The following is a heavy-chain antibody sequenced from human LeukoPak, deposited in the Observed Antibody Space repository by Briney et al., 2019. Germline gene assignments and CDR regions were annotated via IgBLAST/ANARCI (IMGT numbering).Heavy chain of an antibody. V-gene: IGHV3-23*01. CDR3: AKHRLSGSRNDAFDI. J-gene: IGHJ3*02. Sequence: GGSLRLSCAASRFTFSNCAMSWVRQAPGKGLEDVSAISGSGASTYYADSVKGRFTISRDNSKNTLYLQMSSLRAEDTAVYYCAKHRLSGSRNDAFDIWGQGTMVTVSS. CDR1: RFTFSNCA. CDR2: ISGSGAST. D-gene: IGHD1-26*01.